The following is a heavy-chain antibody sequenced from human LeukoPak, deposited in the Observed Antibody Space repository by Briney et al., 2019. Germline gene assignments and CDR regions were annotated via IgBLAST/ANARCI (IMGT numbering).Heavy chain of an antibody. CDR3: ARLITDYYYYMDV. CDR2: IFPDDSDT. CDR1: GYTFTNYW. J-gene: IGHJ6*03. V-gene: IGHV5-51*01. D-gene: IGHD3-16*01. Sequence: GESLKISCKGSGYTFTNYWIAWVRQMPGKGLEWTGIIFPDDSDTTYGPSLQGQVTISADRSISTAYLQWSSLKASDTAIYYCARLITDYYYYMDVWGKGTTVTVSS.